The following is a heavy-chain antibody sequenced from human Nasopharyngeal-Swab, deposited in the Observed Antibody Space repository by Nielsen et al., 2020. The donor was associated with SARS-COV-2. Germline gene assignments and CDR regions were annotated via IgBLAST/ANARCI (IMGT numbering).Heavy chain of an antibody. Sequence: ASVKLSCKASGYTFTSYAMHWVRQAPGQRLEWMGWINAGNGNTKYSQKFQGRVTITRDTSASTAYMELSSLRSEDTAVYYCARYYSGSPGGFDYWGQGTLVTVSS. J-gene: IGHJ4*02. CDR3: ARYYSGSPGGFDY. CDR2: INAGNGNT. CDR1: GYTFTSYA. V-gene: IGHV1-3*01. D-gene: IGHD1-26*01.